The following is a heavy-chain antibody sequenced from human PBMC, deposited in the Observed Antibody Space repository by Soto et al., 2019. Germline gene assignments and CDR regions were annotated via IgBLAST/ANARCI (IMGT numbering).Heavy chain of an antibody. CDR3: ASRTGDYSAFDI. CDR1: GFTFSSYS. J-gene: IGHJ3*02. Sequence: PGGSLRLSCAASGFTFSSYSMNWVRQAPGKGLEWVSSISSSSSYIYYADSVKGRFTISRDNAKNSLYLQMNSLRAEDTAVYYCASRTGDYSAFDIWGQGTMVTVSS. D-gene: IGHD4-17*01. CDR2: ISSSSSYI. V-gene: IGHV3-21*01.